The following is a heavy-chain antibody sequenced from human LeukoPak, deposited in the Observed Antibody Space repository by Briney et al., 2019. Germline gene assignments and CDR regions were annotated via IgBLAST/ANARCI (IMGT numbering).Heavy chain of an antibody. CDR3: TRSPYYYDSSGYYFDY. CDR1: GCTFGDYA. Sequence: GRTLRLSCTASGCTFGDYAMSWVRQAPGKGLEWVGFIRSKAYGGTTEYAASVKGRFTISRDDSKSIAYLQMNSLKTEDTAVYYCTRSPYYYDSSGYYFDYWGQGTLVTVSS. CDR2: IRSKAYGGTT. J-gene: IGHJ4*02. V-gene: IGHV3-49*04. D-gene: IGHD3-22*01.